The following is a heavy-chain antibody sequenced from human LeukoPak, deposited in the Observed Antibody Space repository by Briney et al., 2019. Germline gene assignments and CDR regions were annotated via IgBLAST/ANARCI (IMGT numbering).Heavy chain of an antibody. D-gene: IGHD2-21*01. CDR1: GYTFTTYG. Sequence: ASVKVSCKASGYTFTTYGIAWVRQAPGQGLEWMGWISAYNGNTNSAQKLQGRVTMTTDTSTSTAYMELRSLRSDDTAVYYCARVAYCGGDCYTTYFDYWGQGTLVTVSS. J-gene: IGHJ4*02. V-gene: IGHV1-18*01. CDR3: ARVAYCGGDCYTTYFDY. CDR2: ISAYNGNT.